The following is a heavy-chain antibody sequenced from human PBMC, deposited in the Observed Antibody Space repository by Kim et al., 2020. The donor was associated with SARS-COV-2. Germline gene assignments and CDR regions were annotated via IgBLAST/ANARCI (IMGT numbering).Heavy chain of an antibody. Sequence: GGSLRLSCAASGFAFSTYAVHWVRQAPGKGLEWVALISYDGNNQYYVDSVKGRFTISRDSSENTVYLQMNGLRPEDTAVYYCARDQGRRDPSHPPRRVYYYGMDVWGQGTTVTVSS. V-gene: IGHV3-30-3*01. CDR3: ARDQGRRDPSHPPRRVYYYGMDV. J-gene: IGHJ6*02. CDR1: GFAFSTYA. CDR2: ISYDGNNQ. D-gene: IGHD3-3*01.